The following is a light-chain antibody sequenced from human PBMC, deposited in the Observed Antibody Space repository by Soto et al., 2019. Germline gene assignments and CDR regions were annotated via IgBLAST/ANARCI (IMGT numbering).Light chain of an antibody. V-gene: IGLV1-40*01. J-gene: IGLJ2*01. Sequence: QSVLTQPPSVSGAPGQRVTISCTGSSSNIGAGYDVHWYQQLPGTAPKLLIYGTTNRPSGVPDRFSGSRSGTSASLAITGLQPEDEADYYCQSYDSSLSPVVFGGGTKLTVL. CDR2: GTT. CDR3: QSYDSSLSPVV. CDR1: SSNIGAGYD.